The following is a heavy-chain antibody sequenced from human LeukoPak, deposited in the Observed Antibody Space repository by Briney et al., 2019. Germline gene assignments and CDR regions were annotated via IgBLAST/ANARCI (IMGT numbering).Heavy chain of an antibody. D-gene: IGHD1-26*01. Sequence: SETLSLTCTVSGYSISSGYYWSWIRQPAGKGLEWIGRIYTSGSTNYNPSLKSRVTISVDTSKNQFSLKLSSMTAADTAVYYCARESHSSWSGSYLNWFDPWGQVTLVTVSS. CDR2: IYTSGST. J-gene: IGHJ5*02. CDR3: ARESHSSWSGSYLNWFDP. CDR1: GYSISSGYY. V-gene: IGHV4-61*02.